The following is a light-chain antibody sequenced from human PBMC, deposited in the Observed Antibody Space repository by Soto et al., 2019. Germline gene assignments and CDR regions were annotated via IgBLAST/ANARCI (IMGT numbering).Light chain of an antibody. CDR2: DAS. CDR3: QHYKSWFT. J-gene: IGKJ2*01. V-gene: IGKV3-15*01. CDR1: QSINNN. Sequence: IVMTQSPATLSVSPGERATLSCRASQSINNNLAWYQQKPGQAPRLLIYDASTGATDIPARFSGSGSGTEFTLTISSLQSEDSAVYYCQHYKSWFTFGQGTKLEIK.